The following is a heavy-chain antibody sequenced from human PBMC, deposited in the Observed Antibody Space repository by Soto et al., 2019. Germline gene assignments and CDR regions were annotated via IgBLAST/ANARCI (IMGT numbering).Heavy chain of an antibody. V-gene: IGHV4-39*01. CDR1: GGSISSGSHY. D-gene: IGHD3-22*01. CDR2: IYYSGST. Sequence: QLQLQESGPGLVKPSETLSLTCSVSGGSISSGSHYWGWIRQHPGKGLQWIGSIYYSGSTYYNPSLKSRVTISVDTSKNQFSLKLSSVTAADTAVYYCARAYDSSAYYPKRSAFDIWGQGTMVTVSP. J-gene: IGHJ3*02. CDR3: ARAYDSSAYYPKRSAFDI.